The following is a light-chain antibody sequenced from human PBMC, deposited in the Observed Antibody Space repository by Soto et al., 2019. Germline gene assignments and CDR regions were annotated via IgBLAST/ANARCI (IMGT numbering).Light chain of an antibody. CDR1: QSVSSN. Sequence: ERVMTQSPATLSVSPGERATLSCRASQSVSSNLAWYQQKPGQAPRLFIYGASTRATAIPPRFSGSGSGTEFTLTINSLQSEDSAVYYCQQHNQWPITFGQGTRLEIK. CDR2: GAS. V-gene: IGKV3-15*01. J-gene: IGKJ5*01. CDR3: QQHNQWPIT.